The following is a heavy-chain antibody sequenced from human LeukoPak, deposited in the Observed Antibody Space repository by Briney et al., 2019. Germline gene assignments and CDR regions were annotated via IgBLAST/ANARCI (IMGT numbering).Heavy chain of an antibody. CDR1: GFTFSSYS. CDR2: ISSSSTL. D-gene: IGHD3-16*01. Sequence: GGSLRLSCAASGFTFSSYSMNWVRQAPGKGLEWVSHISSSSTLYYADSVKGRFTMSRDNAKNSVYLQMNSLRAEDTAVYYCARGGDYWGQGTLVTVSS. J-gene: IGHJ4*02. CDR3: ARGGDY. V-gene: IGHV3-48*01.